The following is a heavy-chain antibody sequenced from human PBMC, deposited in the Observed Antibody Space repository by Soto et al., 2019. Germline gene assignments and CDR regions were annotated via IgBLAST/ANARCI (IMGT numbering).Heavy chain of an antibody. Sequence: ASVKVSCKASGYTFTSYGISWVRQAPGQGLEWMGWISAYNGNTNYAQKNQGRVTMTTDTSTSTDYMELRSLRSDDTAVYYCARVAELERTNDAFDIWGQGTMVTVSS. CDR2: ISAYNGNT. D-gene: IGHD1-1*01. J-gene: IGHJ3*02. V-gene: IGHV1-18*01. CDR3: ARVAELERTNDAFDI. CDR1: GYTFTSYG.